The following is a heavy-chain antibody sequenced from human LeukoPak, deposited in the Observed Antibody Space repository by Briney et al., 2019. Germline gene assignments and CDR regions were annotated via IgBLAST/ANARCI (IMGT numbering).Heavy chain of an antibody. V-gene: IGHV3-49*03. CDR1: GFTFRGYA. Sequence: GGSLSLSCTASGFTFRGYAMGWFRQAPGEGLEWVGFIRSKAHGGTTEYAASVKGRFTISRDDSKSIAYLQMDSLKTEDTAVYYCTRRGRYCSGCSCYSFCWGQGPLVTVSS. CDR3: TRRGRYCSGCSCYSFC. D-gene: IGHD2-15*01. CDR2: IRSKAHGGTT. J-gene: IGHJ4*02.